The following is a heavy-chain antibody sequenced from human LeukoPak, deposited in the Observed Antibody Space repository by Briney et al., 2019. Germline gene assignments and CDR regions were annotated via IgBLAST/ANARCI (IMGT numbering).Heavy chain of an antibody. CDR2: IYYSGST. CDR3: ATWGIAVAGTFDY. D-gene: IGHD6-19*01. V-gene: IGHV4-59*08. CDR1: GGSISSSY. Sequence: SETLSLTCTVSGGSISSSYWCWIRQPPGKGLEWIGYIYYSGSTNYNPSFKSRVAISVDTSKNQFSLKLSSVTAADTAVYYCATWGIAVAGTFDYWGQGTLVTVST. J-gene: IGHJ4*02.